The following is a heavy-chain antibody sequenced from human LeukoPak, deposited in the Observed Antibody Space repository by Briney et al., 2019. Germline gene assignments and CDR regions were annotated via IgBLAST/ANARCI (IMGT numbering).Heavy chain of an antibody. V-gene: IGHV1-8*03. D-gene: IGHD3-16*02. CDR3: ARDLFMITFGGVIVRDY. CDR2: MNPNSGNT. Sequence: ASVKVSCKASGYTFTSYDINWVRQATGQGLEWMGWMNPNSGNTGYAQKFQGRVTITRNTSISTAYMELSRLRSDDTAVYYCARDLFMITFGGVIVRDYWGQGTLVTVSS. J-gene: IGHJ4*02. CDR1: GYTFTSYD.